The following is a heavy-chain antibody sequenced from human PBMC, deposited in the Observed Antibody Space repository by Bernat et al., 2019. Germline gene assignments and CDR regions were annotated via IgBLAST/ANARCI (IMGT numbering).Heavy chain of an antibody. CDR3: ARGTTVIRTHLDY. CDR2: LSAYNGDT. Sequence: QVQLVQSGPEVKRPGDSVKVSCEASGYTFNTYSLTWVRQAPGQGLEWMGWLSAYNGDTSSAQKFQGRVTMTSDTSTSTAYMELRSLTSDDTAVDYCARGTTVIRTHLDYWGQGTPVTVSS. D-gene: IGHD3-16*02. V-gene: IGHV1-18*01. J-gene: IGHJ4*02. CDR1: GYTFNTYS.